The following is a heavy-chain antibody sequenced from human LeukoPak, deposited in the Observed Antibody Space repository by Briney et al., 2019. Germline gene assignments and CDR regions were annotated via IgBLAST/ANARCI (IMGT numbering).Heavy chain of an antibody. Sequence: GRSLRLSCAASGFTFSSYAMHWVRQAPGKGLEWVAVISYDGSNKYYADSVKGRFTISRDNSKNTLYLQMNSLRAEDTAVYYCARWGPMGNSGFFDWFDPWGQGTLVTVSS. J-gene: IGHJ5*02. CDR2: ISYDGSNK. CDR3: ARWGPMGNSGFFDWFDP. CDR1: GFTFSSYA. V-gene: IGHV3-30*04. D-gene: IGHD4-23*01.